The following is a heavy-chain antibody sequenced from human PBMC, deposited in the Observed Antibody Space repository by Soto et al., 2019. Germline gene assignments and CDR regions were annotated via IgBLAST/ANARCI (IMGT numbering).Heavy chain of an antibody. V-gene: IGHV3-48*01. J-gene: IGHJ5*02. Sequence: PGGSLRLSCAASGFTFSSYSMNWVRQAPGKGLEWVSYISSSSSTIYYADSVKGRFTISRDNAKNSLYLQMNSLRAEDTAVYYCARALADIVVVPAAMFFVSGWFDPWGQGTLVTVSS. CDR1: GFTFSSYS. CDR3: ARALADIVVVPAAMFFVSGWFDP. D-gene: IGHD2-2*01. CDR2: ISSSSSTI.